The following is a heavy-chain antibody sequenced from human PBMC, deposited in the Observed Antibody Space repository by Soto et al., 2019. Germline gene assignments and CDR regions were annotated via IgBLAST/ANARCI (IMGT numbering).Heavy chain of an antibody. V-gene: IGHV3-7*01. CDR3: ARFTRGSSGDY. CDR2: IKEDGSDK. Sequence: EVQLVESGGDLVQPGGSLRLSCVASGFTFNTYWMSWVRQAPGKGLEWVANIKEDGSDKYYVDSVKCRFTISRDNAKNLLYLQMKSLGAGDTAMYYCARFTRGSSGDYWGQGTLVTVSS. D-gene: IGHD6-25*01. CDR1: GFTFNTYW. J-gene: IGHJ4*02.